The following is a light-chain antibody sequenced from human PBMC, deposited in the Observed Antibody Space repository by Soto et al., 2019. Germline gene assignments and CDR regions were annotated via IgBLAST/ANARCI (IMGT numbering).Light chain of an antibody. CDR2: AAS. J-gene: IGKJ4*01. CDR3: QQLNTYQVT. V-gene: IGKV1-9*01. CDR1: QGVSRY. Sequence: IQLTQSPSSLSASVGDSVTITCRASQGVSRYLSWYQQKPGRAPILLISAASTLQSGVPARFSGSGSGTDFTLSITSLQPEDFATYYCQQLNTYQVTFGGGTKVEIK.